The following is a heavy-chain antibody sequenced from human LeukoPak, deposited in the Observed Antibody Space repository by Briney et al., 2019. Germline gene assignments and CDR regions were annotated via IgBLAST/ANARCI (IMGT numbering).Heavy chain of an antibody. CDR2: INHSGST. Sequence: PSETLSLTCAVYGGSFSGHYWSWIRQPPGKGLEWIGEINHSGSTNYNPSLKSRVTISVDTSKNQFSLKLSSVTAADTAVYYCARISPPMDVWGKGTTVTVSS. J-gene: IGHJ6*03. CDR3: ARISPPMDV. D-gene: IGHD3-3*02. V-gene: IGHV4-34*01. CDR1: GGSFSGHY.